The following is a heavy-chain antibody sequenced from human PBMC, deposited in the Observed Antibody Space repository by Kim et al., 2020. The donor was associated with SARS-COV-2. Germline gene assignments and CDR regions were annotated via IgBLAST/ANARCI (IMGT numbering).Heavy chain of an antibody. Sequence: GGSLRLSCAASGFTFSSYAMHWVRQAPGKGLEWVAVISYDGSNKYYADSVKGRFTISRDNSKNTLYLQMNSLRAEDTAVYYCARVLVGGSGSYYRSTFDAFDIWGQGTMVTVSS. J-gene: IGHJ3*02. D-gene: IGHD3-10*01. CDR3: ARVLVGGSGSYYRSTFDAFDI. CDR1: GFTFSSYA. CDR2: ISYDGSNK. V-gene: IGHV3-30*04.